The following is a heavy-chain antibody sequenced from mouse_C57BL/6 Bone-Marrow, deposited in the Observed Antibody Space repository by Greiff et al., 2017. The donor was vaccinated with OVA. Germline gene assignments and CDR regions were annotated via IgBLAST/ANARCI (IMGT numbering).Heavy chain of an antibody. Sequence: VQLQQSGAELVKPGASVKLSCKASGYTFTSYWMQWVKQRPGQGLEWIGEIDPSDSYTNYNQKFKGKATLTVDTSSSTAYMQLSSLTSEDSAVYYCASRQLRLLDYWGQGTTLTVSS. CDR1: GYTFTSYW. CDR3: ASRQLRLLDY. CDR2: IDPSDSYT. J-gene: IGHJ2*01. D-gene: IGHD3-2*02. V-gene: IGHV1-50*01.